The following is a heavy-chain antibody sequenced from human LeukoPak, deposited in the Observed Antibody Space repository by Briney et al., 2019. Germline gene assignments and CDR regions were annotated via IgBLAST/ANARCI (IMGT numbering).Heavy chain of an antibody. CDR1: Y. J-gene: IGHJ4*02. Sequence: YWIGWVRQMPGKGLEWIGYIYYSGSTHYNPSLKSRVTISIDTSKNQFSLKLSSVTAADTAVYYCARDRLEGYYDSSGYWTHWGQGTLVTVSS. CDR3: ARDRLEGYYDSSGYWTH. D-gene: IGHD3-22*01. V-gene: IGHV4-31*02. CDR2: IYYSGST.